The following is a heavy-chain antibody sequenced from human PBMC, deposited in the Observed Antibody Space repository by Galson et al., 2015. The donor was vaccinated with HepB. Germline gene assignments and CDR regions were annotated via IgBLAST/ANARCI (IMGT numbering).Heavy chain of an antibody. CDR1: GFTFSNYG. Sequence: SLRLSCAASGFTFSNYGMHWVRQAPGKGLEWVAVISHDGSDKYYAESVKGRFTISRDNSKNTLYLQMSSLRVEDTAVYYCAKSGGLEVDYWGQGTLVTVSS. J-gene: IGHJ4*02. V-gene: IGHV3-30*18. CDR2: ISHDGSDK. D-gene: IGHD3-10*01. CDR3: AKSGGLEVDY.